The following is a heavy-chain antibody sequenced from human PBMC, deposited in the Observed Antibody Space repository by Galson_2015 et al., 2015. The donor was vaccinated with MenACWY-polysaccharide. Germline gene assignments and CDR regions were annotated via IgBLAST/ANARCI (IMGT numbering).Heavy chain of an antibody. D-gene: IGHD3-10*01. V-gene: IGHV3-74*01. Sequence: SLRLSCAASGLTFSNSWIHWVRQAPGKGLVWASRINSDASSTAYADSVKGRFTISRDNAKNTLYLQMNSLRVEDTAVYYCVGPLGRGGTGAYGMDAWGQGTTVTVSS. CDR1: GLTFSNSW. J-gene: IGHJ6*02. CDR3: VGPLGRGGTGAYGMDA. CDR2: INSDASST.